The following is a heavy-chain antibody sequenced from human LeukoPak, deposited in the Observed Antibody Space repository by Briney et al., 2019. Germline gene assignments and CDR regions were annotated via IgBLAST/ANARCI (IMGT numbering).Heavy chain of an antibody. CDR1: GFTFSSYA. CDR3: AKANGIQLWFLPDY. V-gene: IGHV3-30-3*01. CDR2: ISYDGSNK. Sequence: PGGSLRLSCAASGFTFSSYAMHWVRQAPGKGLEWVAVISYDGSNKYYADSVKGRFTISRDNSKNTLYLQMNSLRAEDTAVYYCAKANGIQLWFLPDYWGQGTLVTVSS. J-gene: IGHJ4*02. D-gene: IGHD5-18*01.